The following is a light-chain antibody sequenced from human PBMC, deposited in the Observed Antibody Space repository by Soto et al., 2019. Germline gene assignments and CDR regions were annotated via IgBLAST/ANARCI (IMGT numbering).Light chain of an antibody. CDR1: SSDVGGYNY. CDR3: SSYRTSNTRQIV. CDR2: DVS. V-gene: IGLV2-14*03. Sequence: QSYLTQPASVSGSPGQSITISCTGTSSDVGGYNYVSWYQHHPGKAPKLMIYDVSNRPSGVSNRFSGSKSGKTASLSISGXQPEDDADYYCSSYRTSNTRQIVCGTGTKVTVL. J-gene: IGLJ1*01.